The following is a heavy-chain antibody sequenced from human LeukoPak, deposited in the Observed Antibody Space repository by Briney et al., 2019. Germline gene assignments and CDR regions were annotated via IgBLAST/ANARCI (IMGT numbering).Heavy chain of an antibody. V-gene: IGHV5-51*01. CDR1: GYSFTSYW. D-gene: IGHD3-22*01. J-gene: IGHJ4*02. CDR3: ARHYDSSGYSYGLEDY. CDR2: SYPGDSDT. Sequence: GESLKISCKGSGYSFTSYWIGWVRQIRGKGLEWRGISYPGDSDTRYSPSFQGHVTIYAEKSISTAYLEWSSLKASDTAMYYCARHYDSSGYSYGLEDYWGQGTLVTVSS.